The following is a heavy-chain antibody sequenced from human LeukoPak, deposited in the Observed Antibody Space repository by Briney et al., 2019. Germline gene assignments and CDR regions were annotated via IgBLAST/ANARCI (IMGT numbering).Heavy chain of an antibody. CDR3: ALDSGSGSYSGY. V-gene: IGHV3-74*01. D-gene: IGHD3-10*01. Sequence: GGSLRLSCAASGFTFSSYWMHWVCHVPGKGLVWVSRINPDGSGTSHADSVKGRFTISRDNAKNTLYLEMNSLRAEDTAVYYCALDSGSGSYSGYWGLGTVVTVSS. CDR2: INPDGSGT. CDR1: GFTFSSYW. J-gene: IGHJ4*02.